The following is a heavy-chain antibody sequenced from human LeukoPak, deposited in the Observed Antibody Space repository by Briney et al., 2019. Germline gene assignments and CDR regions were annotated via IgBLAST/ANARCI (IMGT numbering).Heavy chain of an antibody. J-gene: IGHJ3*02. CDR3: ARLSYYYDSSESDI. Sequence: SETLSLTCTVSGVSISSYYWTWVRQPPGKGLEWIGYIYYSGSTNYNPSLKSRITISLYTSTTQFSLSLTSVTAADTAVYYCARLSYYYDSSESDIWGQGTMVTVSS. V-gene: IGHV4-59*08. CDR1: GVSISSYY. D-gene: IGHD3-22*01. CDR2: IYYSGST.